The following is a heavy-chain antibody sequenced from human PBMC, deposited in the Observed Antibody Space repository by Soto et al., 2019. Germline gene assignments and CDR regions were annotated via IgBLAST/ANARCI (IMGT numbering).Heavy chain of an antibody. D-gene: IGHD2-15*01. V-gene: IGHV4-59*01. CDR1: GASITDSY. Sequence: QMQMQESGPRLVKPSETLSLTCTVSGASITDSYWSWIRQPPEKGLEWIGYIYFSGVATYNPSLKTRTTIARDTSKNEFSLNLTSVTAADTAIYYCARGDSDLAVSEAAYWGQGTLVTVSS. CDR3: ARGDSDLAVSEAAY. J-gene: IGHJ1*01. CDR2: IYFSGVA.